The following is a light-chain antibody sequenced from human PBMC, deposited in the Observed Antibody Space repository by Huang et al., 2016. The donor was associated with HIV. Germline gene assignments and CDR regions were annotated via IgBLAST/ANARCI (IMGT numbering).Light chain of an antibody. CDR3: QQRIQWPRLT. J-gene: IGKJ4*01. CDR1: QHFTIF. Sequence: EIVLTQSPATLSLSPGERATLSCRASQHFTIFLAWYRQKPGQAPRLLIFDATNRAADTPAMFSGSGSGTDFTLTIHGLEPEDFAVYYCQQRIQWPRLTFGGGTRVEMK. V-gene: IGKV3-11*01. CDR2: DAT.